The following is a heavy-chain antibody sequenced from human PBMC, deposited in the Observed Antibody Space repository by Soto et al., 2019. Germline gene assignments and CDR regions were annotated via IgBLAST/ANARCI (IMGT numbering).Heavy chain of an antibody. Sequence: EVQLVESGGDWVQPGGSLRLSCAAYGFSFSSYWMSWVRQAPGRGLEWVANIKQDGSERAYVDSVKGRFTLSRDNAKNSLYLEMHSLSAEDTAVYYCARPKTFDYHGRGAFDHWGQGTLVTVSS. V-gene: IGHV3-7*01. CDR3: ARPKTFDYHGRGAFDH. J-gene: IGHJ4*02. D-gene: IGHD4-17*01. CDR2: IKQDGSER. CDR1: GFSFSSYW.